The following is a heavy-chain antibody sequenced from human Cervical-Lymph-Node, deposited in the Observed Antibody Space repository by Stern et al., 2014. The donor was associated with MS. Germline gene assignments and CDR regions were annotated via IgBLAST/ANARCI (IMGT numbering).Heavy chain of an antibody. V-gene: IGHV5-51*03. J-gene: IGHJ6*02. CDR2: INPGALTP. CDR1: GTGFPAYG. CDR3: ARVVGSMGYFYGMDV. Sequence: EMQLVESGAEVKNRGGPLRTPGRGPGTGFPAYGTAWVARCPGKGRGGLGTINPGALTPSYTPSFQGQVPISADKSINTAYLQWSSLKASDTATFYCARVVGSMGYFYGMDVWGQGTTVTVSS. D-gene: IGHD2-15*01.